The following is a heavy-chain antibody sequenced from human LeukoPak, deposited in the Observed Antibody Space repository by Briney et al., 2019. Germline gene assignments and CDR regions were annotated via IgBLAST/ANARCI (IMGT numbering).Heavy chain of an antibody. D-gene: IGHD3-10*01. V-gene: IGHV3-23*01. CDR3: AKRGGSGSYYKPPYD. CDR2: ISGSGGST. CDR1: GFSLSSYA. Sequence: PGGSLRLSCTVSGFSLSSYAMSWVRQAPGKGLEWVSAISGSGGSTYYADSVKGRFTISRDNSKNTLYLQMNSLRAEDTAVYYCAKRGGSGSYYKPPYDWGQGTLVTVSS. J-gene: IGHJ4*02.